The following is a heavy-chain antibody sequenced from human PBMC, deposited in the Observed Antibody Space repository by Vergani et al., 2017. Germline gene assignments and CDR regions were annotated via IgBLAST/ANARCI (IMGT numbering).Heavy chain of an antibody. D-gene: IGHD6-19*01. CDR1: GGSISSYY. V-gene: IGHV4-59*01. Sequence: QVQLQESGPGLVKPSETLSLTCTVSGGSISSYYWSWIRQPPGKGLEWIGYIYYSWSTNYNPSLKSRVTISVDTSKNQFSLKLSSVTAADTAVYYCARVGRLESFVIDPWGQGTLVTVSS. CDR3: ARVGRLESFVIDP. CDR2: IYYSWST. J-gene: IGHJ5*02.